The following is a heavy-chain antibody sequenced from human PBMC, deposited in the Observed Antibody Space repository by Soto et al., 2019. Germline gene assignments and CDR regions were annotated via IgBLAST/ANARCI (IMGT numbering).Heavy chain of an antibody. J-gene: IGHJ6*02. CDR1: GYSFTSYW. Sequence: PGESLKISCKGSGYSFTSYWIGWVRQMPGKGLEWMGIIYPGDSDTRYSPSFQGQVTISADKSISTAYLQWSSLKASDTAMYYCARHPPSTITIFGVVPNYYGMDVWGQGTTVTVSS. V-gene: IGHV5-51*01. D-gene: IGHD3-3*01. CDR3: ARHPPSTITIFGVVPNYYGMDV. CDR2: IYPGDSDT.